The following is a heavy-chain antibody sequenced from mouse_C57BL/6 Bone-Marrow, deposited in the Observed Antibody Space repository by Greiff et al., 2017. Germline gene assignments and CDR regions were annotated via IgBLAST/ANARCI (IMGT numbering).Heavy chain of an antibody. J-gene: IGHJ3*01. D-gene: IGHD4-1*01. CDR3: ARSKNWDSWFAY. CDR1: GYAFTNYL. V-gene: IGHV1-54*01. Sequence: LQLVESEAELVRPGTSVKVSCKASGYAFTNYLIEGVKQRPGQGLEWIGVINPGSGGTNYNEKFKGKATLTADKSSSTAYMQLSSLTSEDSAVYFCARSKNWDSWFAYWGQGTLVTVSA. CDR2: INPGSGGT.